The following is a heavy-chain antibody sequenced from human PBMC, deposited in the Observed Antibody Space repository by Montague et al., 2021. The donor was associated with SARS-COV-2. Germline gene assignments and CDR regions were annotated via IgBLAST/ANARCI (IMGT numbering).Heavy chain of an antibody. CDR2: IYYSGXT. CDR1: GGSISSGGYY. CDR3: ARARITMIVVVNAFDI. V-gene: IGHV4-31*03. Sequence: TLSLTCTVSGGSISSGGYYWSWIRQHPGKGLGWIGYIYYSGXTXYXXXXKXRVTISVDTSKNQFSLKLSSVTAADTAVYYCARARITMIVVVNAFDIWGQGTMVTVSS. D-gene: IGHD3-22*01. J-gene: IGHJ3*02.